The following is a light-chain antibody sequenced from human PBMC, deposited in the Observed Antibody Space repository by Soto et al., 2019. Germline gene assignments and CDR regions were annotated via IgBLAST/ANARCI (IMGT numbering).Light chain of an antibody. CDR3: QSYGSSLSSLV. CDR2: DNN. Sequence: QSVLTQPPSGSGAPGQRVTISCTGSSSNIGAGYDVHWYQQLPGTAPKLLIYDNNNRPSGVPDRFSGSKSGTSAALAITGLQGEDEADSYCQSYGSSLSSLVFGGGTKLTVL. CDR1: SSNIGAGYD. J-gene: IGLJ3*02. V-gene: IGLV1-40*01.